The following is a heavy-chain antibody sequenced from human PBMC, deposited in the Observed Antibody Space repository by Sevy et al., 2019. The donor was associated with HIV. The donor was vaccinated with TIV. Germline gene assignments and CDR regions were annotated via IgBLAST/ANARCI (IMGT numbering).Heavy chain of an antibody. V-gene: IGHV1-8*01. CDR1: GYTFTSYD. J-gene: IGHJ6*02. CDR2: INPNSGNT. Sequence: ASVKVSCKASGYTFTSYDINWVRQATGQGLEWMGWINPNSGNTGYAQKFQGRVTMTRNTSISTAYMELSSLRSEDTAVYYCARGWFGELLGSYFYYGMDVWGQGTTVTVSS. D-gene: IGHD3-10*01. CDR3: ARGWFGELLGSYFYYGMDV.